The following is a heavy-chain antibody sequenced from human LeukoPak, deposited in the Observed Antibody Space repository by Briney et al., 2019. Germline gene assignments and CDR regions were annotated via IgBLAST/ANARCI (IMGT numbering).Heavy chain of an antibody. V-gene: IGHV3-15*01. CDR2: KSKTDGGTT. D-gene: IGHD5-18*01. Sequence: KSKTDGGTTDYAAPVKGRFTISRDDPKNTLYLQMNSLKTEDTAVYYCTTAENSYGYLDYWGQGTLVTVSS. J-gene: IGHJ4*02. CDR3: TTAENSYGYLDY.